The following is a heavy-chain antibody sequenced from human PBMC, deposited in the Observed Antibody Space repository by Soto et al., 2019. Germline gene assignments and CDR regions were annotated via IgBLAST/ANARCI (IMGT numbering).Heavy chain of an antibody. J-gene: IGHJ5*02. CDR2: IIPIFGTA. Sequence: SVKVSCKASGGTFSSYAISWVRQAPGQGLEWMGGIIPIFGTANYAQKFQGRVTITADESTSTAYMELSSLRSEDTAVYYCARGPQYYDFWSGYPGLYNWFDPWGQGTLVTVSS. CDR1: GGTFSSYA. V-gene: IGHV1-69*13. D-gene: IGHD3-3*01. CDR3: ARGPQYYDFWSGYPGLYNWFDP.